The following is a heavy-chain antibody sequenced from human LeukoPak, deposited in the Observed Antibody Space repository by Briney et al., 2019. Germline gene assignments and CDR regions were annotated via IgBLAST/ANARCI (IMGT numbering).Heavy chain of an antibody. V-gene: IGHV4-4*07. D-gene: IGHD4-17*01. J-gene: IGHJ4*02. Sequence: SETLSLTCTVSGGSISSYYWSWIRQPAGKGLEWIGRIYTSGSTNYNPSLKSRVTMSVDTSKNQFSLKLSSVTAADTAVYYCARDSDYGDYIPYFDYWGQGTLVTASS. CDR3: ARDSDYGDYIPYFDY. CDR2: IYTSGST. CDR1: GGSISSYY.